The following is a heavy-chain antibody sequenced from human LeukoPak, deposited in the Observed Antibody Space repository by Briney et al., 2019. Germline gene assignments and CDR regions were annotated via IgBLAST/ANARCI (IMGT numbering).Heavy chain of an antibody. Sequence: GASVKVSCKASGGTFSGYAISWVRQAPGQGLEWMGGIIPIFGTANYAQKFQGRVTITADESTSTAYMELSSLRSEDTAVYYCAREGDSGYDSGFGYWGQGTLVTVSS. J-gene: IGHJ4*02. D-gene: IGHD5-12*01. CDR3: AREGDSGYDSGFGY. V-gene: IGHV1-69*01. CDR1: GGTFSGYA. CDR2: IIPIFGTA.